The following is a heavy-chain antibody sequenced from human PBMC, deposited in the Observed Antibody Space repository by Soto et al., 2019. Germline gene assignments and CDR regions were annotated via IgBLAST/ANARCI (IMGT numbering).Heavy chain of an antibody. CDR2: ISSSGGTI. CDR3: ASFDRVY. D-gene: IGHD3-9*01. CDR1: GFTFSSYS. J-gene: IGHJ4*02. V-gene: IGHV3-48*02. Sequence: EVQLVESGGGLVQPGGSLRLSCAASGFTFSSYSMNWVRQAPGKGLEWVSYISSSGGTIHYADSVKGRFTISRDNAKKSLYLQMNSLRDEDTAVYYCASFDRVYWGQGTLVTVSS.